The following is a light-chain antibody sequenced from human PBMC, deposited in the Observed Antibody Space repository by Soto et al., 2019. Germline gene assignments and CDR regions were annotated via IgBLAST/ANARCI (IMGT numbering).Light chain of an antibody. V-gene: IGKV1-39*01. CDR2: AAS. J-gene: IGKJ4*01. CDR3: QQSYSTPRALT. Sequence: DIQMTQSPSSLSASVGDRVTITCRASQSISSYLNWYQQKPGKAPKLLIYAASSLHSGVPSRFSGSGSGTDFTLTISSLQPEDFATYYCQQSYSTPRALTFGGGTKVEIK. CDR1: QSISSY.